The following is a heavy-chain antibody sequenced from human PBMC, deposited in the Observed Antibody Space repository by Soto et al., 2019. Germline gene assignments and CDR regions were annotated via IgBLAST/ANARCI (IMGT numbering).Heavy chain of an antibody. V-gene: IGHV3-30-3*01. CDR3: ARADYDDSSAYYFSGWFDP. J-gene: IGHJ5*02. D-gene: IGHD3-22*01. CDR2: ISFDGSNE. Sequence: GGSLRLSCAASGFTFGSYAMHWVRQAPGKGLEWVALISFDGSNEYYADSVKGRFTISRDNAKTSLYLQMNSLRDEDTAVYYCARADYDDSSAYYFSGWFDPWGQGTLVTVSS. CDR1: GFTFGSYA.